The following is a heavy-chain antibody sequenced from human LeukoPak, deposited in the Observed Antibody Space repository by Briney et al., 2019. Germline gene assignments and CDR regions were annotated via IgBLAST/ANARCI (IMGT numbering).Heavy chain of an antibody. CDR3: ATSSGSN. CDR2: FDPEDGET. D-gene: IGHD3-10*01. J-gene: IGHJ4*02. V-gene: IGHV1-24*01. Sequence: ASVKVSFKVSGYTLPQLSMHWVRQAPGKGLEWMGGFDPEDGETIYAQKFQGRVTMTEDTSTDTAYMELSSLRSEDTAVYYCATSSGSNWGQGTLVTVSS. CDR1: GYTLPQLS.